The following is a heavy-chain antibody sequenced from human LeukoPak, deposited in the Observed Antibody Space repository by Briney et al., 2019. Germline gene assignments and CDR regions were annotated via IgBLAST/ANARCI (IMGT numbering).Heavy chain of an antibody. D-gene: IGHD3-10*01. Sequence: ASVKVSGMASGGTFSSYAISWVRQAPGQGLEWMGRIIPILGIANYAQKFQGRVTITADKSTSTAYMELSSLRSEDTAVYYCARGDYGSVFKPYSYYGMDVWGQGTTVTVSS. CDR2: IIPILGIA. CDR1: GGTFSSYA. V-gene: IGHV1-69*04. CDR3: ARGDYGSVFKPYSYYGMDV. J-gene: IGHJ6*02.